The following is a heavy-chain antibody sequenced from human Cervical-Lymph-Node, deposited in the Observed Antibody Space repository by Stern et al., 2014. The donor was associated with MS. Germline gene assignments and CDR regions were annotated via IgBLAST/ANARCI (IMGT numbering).Heavy chain of an antibody. D-gene: IGHD3-10*01. Sequence: QLVESGPGLVKPPQTLSLTCTVSGGPFRSYFWSWIRQPAGRGLEWIGHIYTSGATNFSPTLKSRVTLSLDTSRNQFVLKLNSVTAADTAVYYCARDPVGTWGQGTLVIVSS. CDR3: ARDPVGT. V-gene: IGHV4-4*07. CDR2: IYTSGAT. J-gene: IGHJ5*02. CDR1: GGPFRSYF.